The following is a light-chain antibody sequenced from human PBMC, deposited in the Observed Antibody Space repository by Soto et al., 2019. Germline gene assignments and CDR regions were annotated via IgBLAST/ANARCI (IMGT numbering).Light chain of an antibody. CDR3: CSYAGSYTLGV. Sequence: QSALTQPRSVSGSPGQSVTISCTGTSSDVGVYNYVSWYQQHPGKAPKLMIYDVSKRPSGVPDRFSGSKSGNTASLTISGLQAGDEADYYCCSYAGSYTLGVFGGGTKVTVL. V-gene: IGLV2-11*01. J-gene: IGLJ3*02. CDR2: DVS. CDR1: SSDVGVYNY.